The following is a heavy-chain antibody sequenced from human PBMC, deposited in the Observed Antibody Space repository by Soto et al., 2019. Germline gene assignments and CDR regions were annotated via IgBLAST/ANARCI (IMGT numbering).Heavy chain of an antibody. CDR3: ATVNYGDYDDAFDI. CDR1: GYTLTELS. D-gene: IGHD4-17*01. V-gene: IGHV1-24*01. CDR2: FDPEDGET. J-gene: IGHJ3*02. Sequence: ASVKVSCKVSGYTLTELSMHWVRQAPGKGLEWMGGFDPEDGETIYAQKFQGRVTMTEDTSTDTAYMELSSLRSEDTAVYYCATVNYGDYDDAFDIWGQGAMVTVSS.